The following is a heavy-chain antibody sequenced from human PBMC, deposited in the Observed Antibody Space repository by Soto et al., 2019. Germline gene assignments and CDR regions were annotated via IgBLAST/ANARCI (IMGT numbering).Heavy chain of an antibody. Sequence: PSETLSLTCTVSGGSISSGDYYWSWIRQPPGKGLEWIGYIYYSGSTYYNPSLKSRVTISVDTSKNQFSLKLSSVTAADKAVYSCAREGSGSEYFDYWGQGTLVTVSS. J-gene: IGHJ4*02. CDR3: AREGSGSEYFDY. CDR2: IYYSGST. CDR1: GGSISSGDYY. D-gene: IGHD3-10*01. V-gene: IGHV4-30-4*01.